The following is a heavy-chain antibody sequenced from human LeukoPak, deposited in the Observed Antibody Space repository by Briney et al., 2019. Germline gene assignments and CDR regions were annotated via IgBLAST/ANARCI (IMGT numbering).Heavy chain of an antibody. CDR3: AKGYDFWSGYSPYNWFDP. V-gene: IGHV3-23*01. CDR1: GFTFSSYA. J-gene: IGHJ5*02. Sequence: GGSLRLSCAASGFTFSSYAMSWVRQAPGKGLEWVSAISGSGGSTYYADSEKGRFTISRDNSKNTLHLQMNSLRAEDTAVYYCAKGYDFWSGYSPYNWFDPWGQGTLVTVSS. D-gene: IGHD3-3*01. CDR2: ISGSGGST.